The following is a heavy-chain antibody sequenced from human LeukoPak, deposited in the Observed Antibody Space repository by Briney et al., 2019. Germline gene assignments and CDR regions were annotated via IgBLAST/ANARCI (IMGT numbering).Heavy chain of an antibody. CDR3: GCTSGGPEY. V-gene: IGHV3-74*01. Sequence: GGSLRLSCAASGFTLSNYWMHWVRQAPGKGLVWVSRVKGDGSITAYADSVKGRFTTSRDIAKNTVYLQMNSLRVDDTAVYYCGCTSGGPEYWGQGTLVTVSS. CDR2: VKGDGSIT. CDR1: GFTLSNYW. D-gene: IGHD2-15*01. J-gene: IGHJ4*02.